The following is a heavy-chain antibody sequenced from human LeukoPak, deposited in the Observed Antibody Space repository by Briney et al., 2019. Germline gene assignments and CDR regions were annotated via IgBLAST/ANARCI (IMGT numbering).Heavy chain of an antibody. CDR3: TEHNRDYDGPTVDLHR. D-gene: IGHD3-22*01. V-gene: IGHV3-43*02. J-gene: IGHJ4*02. CDR1: GFTFDDYA. Sequence: GGSLRLSCAASGFTFDDYAMHWVRQAPGKGLEWISLISGDAGSTYYADSVKGRFTISRDNSKNSLYLQMNSLRTDDTTLYYCTEHNRDYDGPTVDLHRCGQRSLVTVSS. CDR2: ISGDAGST.